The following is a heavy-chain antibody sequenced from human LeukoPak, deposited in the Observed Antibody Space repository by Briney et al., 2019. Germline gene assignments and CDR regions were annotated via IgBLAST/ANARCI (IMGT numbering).Heavy chain of an antibody. Sequence: GGSLRLSCAASGFTFSSYAMHWVRQAPGKGLEWVAVISYDGSNKYYADSVKGRFTFSRDNSKNTLYLQMNSLRAEDTAVYYCARDSVVEMATISGYWGQGTLVTVSS. D-gene: IGHD5-24*01. CDR1: GFTFSSYA. CDR2: ISYDGSNK. CDR3: ARDSVVEMATISGY. J-gene: IGHJ4*02. V-gene: IGHV3-30-3*01.